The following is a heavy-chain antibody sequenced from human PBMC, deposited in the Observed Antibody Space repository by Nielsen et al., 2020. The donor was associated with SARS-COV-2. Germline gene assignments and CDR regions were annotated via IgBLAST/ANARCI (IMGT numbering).Heavy chain of an antibody. CDR1: GFTFSSYG. CDR2: MSYDGSLK. Sequence: GESLKISCVASGFTFSSYGIHWVRQAPGKGLDWEAVMSYDGSLKFYADSVKGRFTISRDNSKDTLYLQMNGLRAVDTAVYYCAKDLVAVPAAGQWDWFDPWGQGALVNVSS. D-gene: IGHD5-12*01. J-gene: IGHJ5*02. CDR3: AKDLVAVPAAGQWDWFDP. V-gene: IGHV3-30*18.